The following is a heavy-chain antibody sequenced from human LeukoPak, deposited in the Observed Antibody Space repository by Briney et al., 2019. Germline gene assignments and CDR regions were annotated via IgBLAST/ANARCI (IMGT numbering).Heavy chain of an antibody. D-gene: IGHD5-18*01. J-gene: IGHJ4*01. V-gene: IGHV1-46*01. CDR3: GRGGLIELWFFDD. CDR2: INPSGGST. CDR1: GYSFTSCY. Sequence: SVTVSCKAFGYSFTSCYMHWVGQAPGKGLEGMGIINPSGGSTSYAQKFQGRVTMTRGTSTSTVYMELSSLRSDDTDVYFCGRGGLIELWFFDDWGQGTLVTVSS.